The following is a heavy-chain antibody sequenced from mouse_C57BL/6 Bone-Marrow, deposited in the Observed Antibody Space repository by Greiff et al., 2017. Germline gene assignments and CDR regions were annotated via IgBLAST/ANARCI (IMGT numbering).Heavy chain of an antibody. D-gene: IGHD2-1*01. CDR1: GYTFTSYT. CDR3: ARWAYGNCVSWFAY. J-gene: IGHJ3*01. Sequence: VQLQESGAELARPGASVKMSCKASGYTFTSYTMHWVKQRPGQGLEWIGYINPSSGYTKYNQKFKDKATLTADKSSSTAYMQLSSLTSEDSAVYYCARWAYGNCVSWFAYWGQGTLVTVSA. V-gene: IGHV1-4*01. CDR2: INPSSGYT.